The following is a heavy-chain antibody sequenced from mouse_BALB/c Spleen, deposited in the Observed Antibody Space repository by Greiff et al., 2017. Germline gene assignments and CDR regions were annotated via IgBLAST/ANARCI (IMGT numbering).Heavy chain of an antibody. CDR2: ISCYNGAT. J-gene: IGHJ4*01. D-gene: IGHD2-10*02. CDR1: GYSFTGYY. CDR3: ARGQYGNYVWAMDY. Sequence: LVKTGASVKISCKASGYSFTGYYMHWVKQSHGKSLEWIGYISCYNGATSYNQKFKGKATFTVDTSSSTAYMQFNSLTSEDSAVYYCARGQYGNYVWAMDYWGQGTSVTVSS. V-gene: IGHV1S34*01.